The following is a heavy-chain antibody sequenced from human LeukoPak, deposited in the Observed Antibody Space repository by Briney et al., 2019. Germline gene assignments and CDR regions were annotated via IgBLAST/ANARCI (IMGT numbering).Heavy chain of an antibody. CDR3: ARVVDVVVVPAAIEGFDP. V-gene: IGHV1-8*01. J-gene: IGHJ5*02. CDR1: GYTFTSYD. CDR2: MNPNSGNT. Sequence: GASVKVSCKASGYTFTSYDINWVRQATGQGLEWMGWMNPNSGNTGYAQKFQGRVTMTRNTSISTAYMELSSPRSEDTAVYYCARVVDVVVVPAAIEGFDPWGQGTLVTVSS. D-gene: IGHD2-2*02.